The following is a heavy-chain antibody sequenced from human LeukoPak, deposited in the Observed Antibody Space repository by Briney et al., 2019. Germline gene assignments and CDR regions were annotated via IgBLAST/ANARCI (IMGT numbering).Heavy chain of an antibody. D-gene: IGHD3-16*01. CDR1: GYSFTNFW. J-gene: IGHJ4*02. CDR2: VYPGNSDT. V-gene: IGHV5-51*01. Sequence: PGESLKISCKASGYSFTNFWIGWVRQMPGKGLEWMGSVYPGNSDTRYSPSFQGHVTISADSSTTTAYLQWSSLKASDTAMFYCARTVGGDYFDYWGQGTLVTVSS. CDR3: ARTVGGDYFDY.